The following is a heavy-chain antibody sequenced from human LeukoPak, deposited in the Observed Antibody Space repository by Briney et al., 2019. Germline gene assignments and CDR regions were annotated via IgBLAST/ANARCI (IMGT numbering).Heavy chain of an antibody. CDR3: ARDPSHYYDSSAPGDY. Sequence: ASVKVSCKASGYTFTSYYMRWVRQAPGQGLEWMGIINPSGGSTSYAQKFQGRVTITRDTSASTAYMELSSLRSEDTAVYYCARDPSHYYDSSAPGDYWGQGTLVTVSS. V-gene: IGHV1-46*01. J-gene: IGHJ4*02. CDR2: INPSGGST. CDR1: GYTFTSYY. D-gene: IGHD3-22*01.